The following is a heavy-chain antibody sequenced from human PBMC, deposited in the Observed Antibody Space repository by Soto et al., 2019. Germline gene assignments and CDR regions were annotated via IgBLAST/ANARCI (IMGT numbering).Heavy chain of an antibody. CDR2: IWHHGGNK. Sequence: QVQLVESGGGVVQPGRSLRLSCAASGFTFSSYGMHWVRQAPGKGLEWVAVIWHHGGNKYYADSVKGRFTISRDNSENPLQLQMNCLRAEDTAGCYCARVPGLTGMVSYYYYGIGLLGQGTT. V-gene: IGHV3-33*01. D-gene: IGHD5-18*01. CDR1: GFTFSSYG. CDR3: ARVPGLTGMVSYYYYGIGL. J-gene: IGHJ6*02.